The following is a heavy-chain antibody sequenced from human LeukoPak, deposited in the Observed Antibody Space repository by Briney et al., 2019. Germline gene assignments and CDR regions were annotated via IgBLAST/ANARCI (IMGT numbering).Heavy chain of an antibody. Sequence: SVKVSCKASGGTFSSYTISWVRQAPGQGLEWMGGITPIFGKTNYAQKFQGRLTITTDESTSTAYMELRSLRFEDTAVYYCARDIVVVPGQEGFDYWGQGTLVTVSS. CDR1: GGTFSSYT. CDR3: ARDIVVVPGQEGFDY. D-gene: IGHD2-2*01. CDR2: ITPIFGKT. J-gene: IGHJ4*02. V-gene: IGHV1-69*05.